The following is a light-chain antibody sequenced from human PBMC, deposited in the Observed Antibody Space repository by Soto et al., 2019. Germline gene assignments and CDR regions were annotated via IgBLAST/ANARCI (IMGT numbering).Light chain of an antibody. CDR3: QQYNNFWT. CDR1: QSLSSR. J-gene: IGKJ1*01. Sequence: DIHMTQSPSTLSASVGDRVTITCRASQSLSSRLAWYQQKPGKAPELLIYDASSLKSGVPSRFSGSESGTEFTLTISXLQPDDFATYYCQQYNNFWTFGQGTKVDIK. CDR2: DAS. V-gene: IGKV1-5*01.